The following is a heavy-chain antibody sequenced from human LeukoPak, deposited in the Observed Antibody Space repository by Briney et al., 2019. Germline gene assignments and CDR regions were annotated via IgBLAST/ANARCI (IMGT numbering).Heavy chain of an antibody. CDR3: ARNAPRITIFGVVIRGREDYYYYYMDV. CDR2: INHSGST. J-gene: IGHJ6*03. V-gene: IGHV4-34*01. Sequence: SETLSLTCAVYGGSFSGYYWSWIRQPPGKGLEWIGEINHSGSTNYNPSLKSRVTISVDTSKNQFSLKLSSVTAADTAVYYCARNAPRITIFGVVIRGREDYYYYYMDVWGKGTTVTVSS. CDR1: GGSFSGYY. D-gene: IGHD3-3*01.